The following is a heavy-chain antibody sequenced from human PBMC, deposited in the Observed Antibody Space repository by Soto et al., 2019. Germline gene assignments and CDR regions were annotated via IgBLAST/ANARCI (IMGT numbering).Heavy chain of an antibody. CDR2: MHYSGTT. J-gene: IGHJ6*02. Sequence: SETLSLTCTVSGGSISNGAYYWSWIRQHPGKGLEWIVYMHYSGTTYYNPSLRSRVTISLDTSKNQFSLELNSVTAADTAVYYCARQTFGSDYFYGMDVWGQGTTVTVSS. D-gene: IGHD3-10*01. CDR1: GGSISNGAYY. V-gene: IGHV4-31*03. CDR3: ARQTFGSDYFYGMDV.